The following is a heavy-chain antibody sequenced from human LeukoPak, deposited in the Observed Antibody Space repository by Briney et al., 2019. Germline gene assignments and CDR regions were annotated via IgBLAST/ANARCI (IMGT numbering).Heavy chain of an antibody. CDR3: AKAIPDYGDYASPFDY. CDR1: GFTFRSYA. Sequence: GRSLRLSCAASGFTFRSYAMHWVRQAPGKGLEWVAVISYDGSNKYYADSVKGRFTISRDNSKNTLYLQMNSLRAEDTAVYYCAKAIPDYGDYASPFDYWGQGTLVTVSS. CDR2: ISYDGSNK. J-gene: IGHJ4*02. D-gene: IGHD4-17*01. V-gene: IGHV3-30-3*01.